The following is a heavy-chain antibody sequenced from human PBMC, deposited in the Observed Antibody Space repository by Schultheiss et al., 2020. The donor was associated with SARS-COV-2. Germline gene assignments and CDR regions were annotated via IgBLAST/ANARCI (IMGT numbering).Heavy chain of an antibody. J-gene: IGHJ6*02. D-gene: IGHD6-13*01. CDR3: AIAAAGTNYYYYGMDV. CDR2: IIPIFGTA. CDR1: GGTFSSYA. Sequence: SVKVSCKASGGTFSSYAISWVRQAPGQGLEWMGGIIPIFGTANYAQKFQGRVTITADESTSTAYMELSSLRSDDTAVYYCAIAAAGTNYYYYGMDVWGQGTTVTVSS. V-gene: IGHV1-69*13.